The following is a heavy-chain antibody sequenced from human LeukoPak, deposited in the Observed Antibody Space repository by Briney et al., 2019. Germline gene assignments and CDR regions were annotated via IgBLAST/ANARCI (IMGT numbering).Heavy chain of an antibody. Sequence: GGSLRLSCVVSGLRFRNYGMHWVRQAPGKGLERVAVIYYDGSNQYYADSVKGRFTVSRDNAKNTLYLQMDSLRAEDTAVYYCATDRNSGKYYDYWGQGTLVTVSS. CDR2: IYYDGSNQ. J-gene: IGHJ4*02. V-gene: IGHV3-33*01. D-gene: IGHD1-26*01. CDR1: GLRFRNYG. CDR3: ATDRNSGKYYDY.